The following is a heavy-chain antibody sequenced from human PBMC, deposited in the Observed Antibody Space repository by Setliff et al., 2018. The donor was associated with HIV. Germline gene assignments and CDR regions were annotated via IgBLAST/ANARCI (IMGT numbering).Heavy chain of an antibody. J-gene: IGHJ4*02. Sequence: KTSETLSLTCSVSGGSISSLYWSWIRQPPGKGLEWIGSIHYSGTTNYNPSLKSRLTISIDTSKTQFSLKLSSLTAADTAVYFCAKSSPSIGYITDCWGQGAPVTVSS. CDR1: GGSISSLY. V-gene: IGHV4-59*11. CDR2: IHYSGTT. CDR3: AKSSPSIGYITDC. D-gene: IGHD5-12*01.